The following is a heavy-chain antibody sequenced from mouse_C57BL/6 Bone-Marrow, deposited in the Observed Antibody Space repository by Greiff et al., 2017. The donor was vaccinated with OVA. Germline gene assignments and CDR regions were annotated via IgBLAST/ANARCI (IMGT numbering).Heavy chain of an antibody. CDR2: IWRGGST. D-gene: IGHD1-1*01. CDR3: AKNGHYGSEDWYFDV. Sequence: VKLVESGPGLVQPSQSLSITCTVSGFSLTSYGVHWVRQSPGKGLEWLGVIWRGGSTDYNAAFMSRLSITKDNSKSQVFFKMNSLQADDTAIYYCAKNGHYGSEDWYFDVWGTGTTVTVSS. CDR1: GFSLTSYG. J-gene: IGHJ1*03. V-gene: IGHV2-5*01.